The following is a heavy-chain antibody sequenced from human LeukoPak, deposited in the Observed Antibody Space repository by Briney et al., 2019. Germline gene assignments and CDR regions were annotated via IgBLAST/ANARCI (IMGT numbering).Heavy chain of an antibody. Sequence: SETLSLTCTVSGGSISSYYWSWIRQPPGKGLEWIGYIYYSGSTNYNPSLKSRVTISVDTSKNQFSLKLSSVTAADTAVYYCARGGPYSNHNKYYYYYMDVWGKGTTVTVSS. D-gene: IGHD4-11*01. V-gene: IGHV4-59*12. J-gene: IGHJ6*03. CDR3: ARGGPYSNHNKYYYYYMDV. CDR1: GGSISSYY. CDR2: IYYSGST.